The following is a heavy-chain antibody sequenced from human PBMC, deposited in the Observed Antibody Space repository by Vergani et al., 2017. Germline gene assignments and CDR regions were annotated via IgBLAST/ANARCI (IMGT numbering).Heavy chain of an antibody. Sequence: QVQLQESGPGLVKPSQTLSLTCTVSGGSISSGGYYWSWLRQHPGKGLEWIGYIYYSGSTYYNPSLKSRVTISVDTSKNQFSLKLSAVTAADTAVYYCAREARFLEWFSNWFDPWGQGTLVTVSS. V-gene: IGHV4-31*03. CDR1: GGSISSGGYY. J-gene: IGHJ5*02. CDR3: AREARFLEWFSNWFDP. CDR2: IYYSGST. D-gene: IGHD3-3*01.